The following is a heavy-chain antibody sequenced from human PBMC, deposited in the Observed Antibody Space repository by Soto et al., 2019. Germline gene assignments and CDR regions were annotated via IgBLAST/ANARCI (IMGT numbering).Heavy chain of an antibody. Sequence: SVKVSCKASGGTFSSYAISWVRQAPGQGLEWMGGIIPIFGTANYAQKFQGRVTITADESTSTAYMELSSLRSEDTAVYYCAREESYSGYYPHDAFDIWGQGTMVTVS. J-gene: IGHJ3*02. CDR2: IIPIFGTA. D-gene: IGHD3-22*01. V-gene: IGHV1-69*13. CDR3: AREESYSGYYPHDAFDI. CDR1: GGTFSSYA.